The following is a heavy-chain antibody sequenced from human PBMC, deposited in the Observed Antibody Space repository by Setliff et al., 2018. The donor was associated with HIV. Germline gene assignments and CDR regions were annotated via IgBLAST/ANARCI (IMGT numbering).Heavy chain of an antibody. CDR3: AREDHYDRFLDH. D-gene: IGHD3-22*01. V-gene: IGHV1-2*06. Sequence: ASVKVSCKASGYTFTGYFIHLLRQAPGQGLEWMGRINPNSGDTNYAQKFQGRVTMTRDTSITTAYMDLSRLTSADTAVYYCAREDHYDRFLDHWGQGTLVTVSS. CDR1: GYTFTGYF. CDR2: INPNSGDT. J-gene: IGHJ5*02.